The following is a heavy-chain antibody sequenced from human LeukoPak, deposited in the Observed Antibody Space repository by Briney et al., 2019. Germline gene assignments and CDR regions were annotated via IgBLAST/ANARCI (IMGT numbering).Heavy chain of an antibody. J-gene: IGHJ4*02. Sequence: PGGSLRLSCEACGFIFQDFGMSRVRQAPGKGLEWVSGLNWNGGITDYADSVKGRFTISRDNAKNSLYLEMHSLRAEDTALYYCARDGGYCSSSTCYTLDYWGQGVLVTVSS. CDR1: GFIFQDFG. CDR2: LNWNGGIT. V-gene: IGHV3-20*04. D-gene: IGHD2-2*02. CDR3: ARDGGYCSSSTCYTLDY.